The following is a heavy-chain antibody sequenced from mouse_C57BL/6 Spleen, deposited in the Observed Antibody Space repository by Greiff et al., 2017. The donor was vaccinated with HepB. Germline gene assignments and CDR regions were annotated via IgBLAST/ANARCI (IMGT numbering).Heavy chain of an antibody. Sequence: EVKLMESGGGLVKPGGSLKLSCAASGFTFSDYGMHWVRQAPEKGLEWVAYISSGSSTIYYADTVKGRFTLSRDNAKNTLFLQMTSLRSEDTAMYYCARGIYYGYLYYAMDYWGQGTSVTVSS. CDR3: ARGIYYGYLYYAMDY. D-gene: IGHD2-2*01. J-gene: IGHJ4*01. CDR1: GFTFSDYG. CDR2: ISSGSSTI. V-gene: IGHV5-17*01.